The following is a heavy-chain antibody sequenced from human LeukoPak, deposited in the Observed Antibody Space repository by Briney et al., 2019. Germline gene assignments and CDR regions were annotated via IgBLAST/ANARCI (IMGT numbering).Heavy chain of an antibody. Sequence: ASVKVSCKASGYTFTGYYMHWVRQAPGQGLEWMGWINPNSGGTNYAQKLQGRVTMTTDTSTSTAYMELRSLRSDDTAVYYCAREVTPRITGTTLDVWGKGTTVTVSS. CDR1: GYTFTGYY. V-gene: IGHV1-2*02. CDR2: INPNSGGT. CDR3: AREVTPRITGTTLDV. J-gene: IGHJ6*04. D-gene: IGHD1-20*01.